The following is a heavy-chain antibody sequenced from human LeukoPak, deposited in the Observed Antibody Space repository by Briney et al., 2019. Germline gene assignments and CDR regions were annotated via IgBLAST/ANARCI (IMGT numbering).Heavy chain of an antibody. J-gene: IGHJ4*02. CDR3: ARVAWDSYYYDGN. Sequence: KPAGSLRLSCAASGFTFSSHCMNWVRQAPGKGLEWVSSISSSSSSIYYADFVKGRFTIFRASSKHMLYLQMNSLTADATAVYCCARVAWDSYYYDGNWGQGTLVTVYS. CDR1: GFTFSSHC. D-gene: IGHD3-22*01. V-gene: IGHV3-21*04. CDR2: ISSSSSSI.